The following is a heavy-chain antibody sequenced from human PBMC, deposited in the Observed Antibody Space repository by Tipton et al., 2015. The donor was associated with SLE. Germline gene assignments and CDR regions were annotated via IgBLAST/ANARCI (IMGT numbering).Heavy chain of an antibody. Sequence: TLSLTCTVSGYSISSGYYWGWIRQPPGKGLEWIGSIYYSGSTYYNPSLKSRVTISVDTSKNQFSLKLSSVTAADTAVYYCARKGYCSSTSCLAWFDPWGQGTLVTVSS. CDR2: IYYSGST. CDR1: GYSISSGYY. D-gene: IGHD2-2*01. V-gene: IGHV4-38-2*02. J-gene: IGHJ5*02. CDR3: ARKGYCSSTSCLAWFDP.